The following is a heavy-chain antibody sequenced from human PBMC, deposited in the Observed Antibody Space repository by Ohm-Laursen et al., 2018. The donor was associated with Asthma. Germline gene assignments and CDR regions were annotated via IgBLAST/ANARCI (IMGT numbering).Heavy chain of an antibody. V-gene: IGHV1-3*01. D-gene: IGHD3-3*01. CDR3: ARDMADFWSGYWEYYFDY. J-gene: IGHJ4*02. CDR1: GYTFTSYA. Sequence: ASVKVSCKASGYTFTSYAMHWVRQAPGQRLEWMGWINAGNGNTKYSQKFQGRVTITRDTSASTAYMELSSLRSEDTAVYYCARDMADFWSGYWEYYFDYWGQGTLVTVSS. CDR2: INAGNGNT.